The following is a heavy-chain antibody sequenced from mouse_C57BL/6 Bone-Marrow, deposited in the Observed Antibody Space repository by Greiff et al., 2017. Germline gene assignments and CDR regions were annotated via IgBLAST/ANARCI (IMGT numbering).Heavy chain of an antibody. CDR3: AREGRGYYVDY. CDR1: GFTFSDYY. CDR2: ISNGGGST. J-gene: IGHJ2*01. Sequence: EVKLVESGGGLVQPGGSLKLSCAASGFTFSDYYMYWVRQTPEKRLEWVAYISNGGGSTYYPDTVKGRFTISRDNAKNTLYLQMSRLKSEDTAMYYGAREGRGYYVDYWGQGTTLTVSS. V-gene: IGHV5-12*01.